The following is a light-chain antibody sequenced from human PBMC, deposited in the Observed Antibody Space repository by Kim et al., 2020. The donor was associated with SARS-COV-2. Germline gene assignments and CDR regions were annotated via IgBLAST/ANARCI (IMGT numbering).Light chain of an antibody. CDR1: SSDVASYNA. CDR2: EVS. J-gene: IGLJ1*01. Sequence: GQSVPISCTGTSSDVASYNAVSWYQVPPGSAPKLVIYEVSNRPSGVPDRFSGSKSGNTASLTISGLQSEDEADYYCSSWTTSSTYVFGTGTKVTVL. CDR3: SSWTTSSTYV. V-gene: IGLV2-18*02.